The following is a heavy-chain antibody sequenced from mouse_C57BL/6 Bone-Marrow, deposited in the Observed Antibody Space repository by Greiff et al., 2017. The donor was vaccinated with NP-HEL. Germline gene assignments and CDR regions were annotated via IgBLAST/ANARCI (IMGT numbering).Heavy chain of an antibody. D-gene: IGHD4-1*01. CDR2: ISSGSSTI. V-gene: IGHV5-17*01. CDR1: GFTFSDYG. Sequence: EVQLQESGGGLVKPGGPLKLSCAASGFTFSDYGMHWVRQAPEKGLEWVAYISSGSSTIYYADTVKGRFTISRDNAKNTLFLQMTSLRSEDTAMYYCARTGKVGVVDYWGQGTTLTVSS. CDR3: ARTGKVGVVDY. J-gene: IGHJ2*01.